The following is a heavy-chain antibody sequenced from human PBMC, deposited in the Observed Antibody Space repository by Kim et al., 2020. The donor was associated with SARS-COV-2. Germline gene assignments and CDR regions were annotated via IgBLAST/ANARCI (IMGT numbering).Heavy chain of an antibody. Sequence: RTTYAESVKGRFTVPRDNAKNTLYRQMNSLRAEDTAMYYCASRIYTSFDSWGQGTLVTVSS. CDR3: ASRIYTSFDS. J-gene: IGHJ4*02. V-gene: IGHV3-74*01. CDR2: RT.